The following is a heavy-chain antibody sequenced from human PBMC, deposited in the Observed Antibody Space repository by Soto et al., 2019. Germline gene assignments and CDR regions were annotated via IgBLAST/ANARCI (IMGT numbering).Heavy chain of an antibody. Sequence: EEQLLESEGGLVQPGGSLRLSCAASGFTFRSYAMSWVRQAPGKGLEWVSSISGSGDEIFYADSVQGRFTISRDNYKTPLYLQMNSLSVEGTAVYYCATELTSWIDFLWLMGGQGTLVTVCS. CDR2: ISGSGDEI. CDR3: ATELTSWIDFLWLM. CDR1: GFTFRSYA. V-gene: IGHV3-23*01. J-gene: IGHJ4*02. D-gene: IGHD1-1*01.